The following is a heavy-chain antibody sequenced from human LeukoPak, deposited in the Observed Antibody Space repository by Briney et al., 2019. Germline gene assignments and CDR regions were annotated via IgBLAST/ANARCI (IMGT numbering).Heavy chain of an antibody. CDR3: GRGMRDYYGLDY. CDR2: ISWNSDSI. Sequence: GGSLRLSCAASGFTFNDYAMHWVRQAPGKGLEWVSGISWNSDSIGYADSVKGRFTISRDNAKNSLYLQMNSLTVEDTAVYYCGRGMRDYYGLDYWGQGILVTVSS. V-gene: IGHV3-9*01. D-gene: IGHD3-10*01. J-gene: IGHJ4*02. CDR1: GFTFNDYA.